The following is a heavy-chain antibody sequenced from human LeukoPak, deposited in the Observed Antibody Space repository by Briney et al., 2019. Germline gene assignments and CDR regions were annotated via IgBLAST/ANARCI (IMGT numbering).Heavy chain of an antibody. CDR2: IYTSGST. D-gene: IGHD3-9*01. J-gene: IGHJ5*02. Sequence: SETLSLTCTVSGGSISSYYWSWIRQPAGKGLKWIGRIYTSGSTNYNPSLKSRVTMSVDTSKNQFSLKLSSVTAADTAVYYCARYFDWLLWSWFDPWGQGTLVTVSS. CDR1: GGSISSYY. V-gene: IGHV4-4*07. CDR3: ARYFDWLLWSWFDP.